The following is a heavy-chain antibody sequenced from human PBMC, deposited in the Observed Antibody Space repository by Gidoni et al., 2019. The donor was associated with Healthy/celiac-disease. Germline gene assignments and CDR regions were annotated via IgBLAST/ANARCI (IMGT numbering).Heavy chain of an antibody. CDR3: ARDHRLIGAARPGVLSPFDY. V-gene: IGHV3-21*01. J-gene: IGHJ4*02. CDR2: IISSSSYI. Sequence: EVQLVEAGGGLVKPGGSLRSSGAASGFTFSSYSMNWVRQAPGKGLEWFSSIISSSSYIYYADSVKGRFTISRDNAKTSLYLQMNSLRAEDTAVYYCARDHRLIGAARPGVLSPFDYWGQGTLVTVSS. D-gene: IGHD6-6*01. CDR1: GFTFSSYS.